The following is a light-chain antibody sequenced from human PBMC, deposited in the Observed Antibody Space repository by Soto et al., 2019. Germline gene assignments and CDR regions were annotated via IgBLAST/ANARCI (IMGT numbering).Light chain of an antibody. CDR2: AAS. V-gene: IGKV1-39*01. CDR1: QNINNY. Sequence: DIQMTPSPSSLSASVGDRVTITCRASQNINNYLNWYQQKPGKAPKLLIYAASSLQSGVPSRFSGSGSGTDFTLTINSLQPEDFATYFCQQSYSTPYTFGQGTKLEIK. J-gene: IGKJ2*01. CDR3: QQSYSTPYT.